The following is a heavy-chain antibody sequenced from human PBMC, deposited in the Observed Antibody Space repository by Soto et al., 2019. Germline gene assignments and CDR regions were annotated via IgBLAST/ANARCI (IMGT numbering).Heavy chain of an antibody. J-gene: IGHJ6*02. D-gene: IGHD5-18*01. CDR1: GYTFTGYY. CDR3: ARDWVDTAIQGHYYYYYGMDV. CDR2: INPNSGGT. V-gene: IGHV1-2*02. Sequence: ASVKVSCKASGYTFTGYYMHWVRHAPGQGLGWMGWINPNSGGTNYAQKFQGRVTMTRDTSISTAYMELSRLRSDDTAVYYCARDWVDTAIQGHYYYYYGMDVWGQGTTVTVSS.